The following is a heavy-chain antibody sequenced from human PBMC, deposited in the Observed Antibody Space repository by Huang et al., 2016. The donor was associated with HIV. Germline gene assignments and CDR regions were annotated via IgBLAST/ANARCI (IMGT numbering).Heavy chain of an antibody. CDR1: GFTFSSYW. Sequence: EVQLVESGGGLVQPGGSLRLSCAASGFTFSSYWMQWVRQAPGKGRVWFARINSDGSSSGDADSVKGRFTISRDNAKNTLYLQMNSLRAEDTAVYYCVRDPRIQSWLNYFDYWGQGTLVSVSS. CDR2: INSDGSSS. J-gene: IGHJ4*02. CDR3: VRDPRIQSWLNYFDY. D-gene: IGHD3-22*01. V-gene: IGHV3-74*01.